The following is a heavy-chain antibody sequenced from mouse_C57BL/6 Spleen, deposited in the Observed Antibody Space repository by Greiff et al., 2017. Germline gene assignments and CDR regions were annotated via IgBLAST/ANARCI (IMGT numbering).Heavy chain of an antibody. CDR2: IYPGDGDT. CDR3: AVYDYDDYAMAY. D-gene: IGHD2-4*01. J-gene: IGHJ4*01. Sequence: QVQLQQSGPELVKPGASVKISCKASGYAFSSSWMNWVKQRPGKGLAWIGRIYPGDGDTHYNGKFKGKATLTADKSSSTAYMQLSSRTSEVSAVYFCAVYDYDDYAMAYWGQGTSVTVSS. V-gene: IGHV1-82*01. CDR1: GYAFSSSW.